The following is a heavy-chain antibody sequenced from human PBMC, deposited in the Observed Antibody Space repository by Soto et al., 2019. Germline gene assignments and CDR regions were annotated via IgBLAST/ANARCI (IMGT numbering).Heavy chain of an antibody. V-gene: IGHV3-33*01. CDR3: ARGQPVAIGLIYY. J-gene: IGHJ4*02. Sequence: GGSLRLSCAASGFTFSSFVMHWVRQAPGKGLEWVAVIWYDGTNKYYADSVKGRFTISRDNSKNTVYLQMNSLRAEDTAVYYCARGQPVAIGLIYYWGQGTLVTVSS. CDR1: GFTFSSFV. D-gene: IGHD2-2*02. CDR2: IWYDGTNK.